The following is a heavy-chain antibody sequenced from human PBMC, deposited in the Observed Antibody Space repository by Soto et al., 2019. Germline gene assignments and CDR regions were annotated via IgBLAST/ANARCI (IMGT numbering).Heavy chain of an antibody. CDR3: TKIRGYSYDCHY. V-gene: IGHV3-15*07. CDR1: GFTFYNTW. CDR2: SKSKDAGGTI. Sequence: GGSLRLSCATSGFTFYNTWLNWVRQAPGKGLEWVGRSKSKDAGGTIDYAAPVKGRFTISRDDSKNTLYLQVNSLKAEDTGVYYCTKIRGYSYDCHYSGQGTLVTVSS. J-gene: IGHJ4*02. D-gene: IGHD3-22*01.